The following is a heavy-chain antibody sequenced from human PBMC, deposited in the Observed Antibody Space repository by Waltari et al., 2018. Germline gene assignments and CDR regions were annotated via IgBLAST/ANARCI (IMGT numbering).Heavy chain of an antibody. CDR3: TTGWYFDN. CDR2: IKSKTNGGTT. D-gene: IGHD6-19*01. Sequence: EVQLVESGGGLVKPGGSLTLSCQGSGFTFSNAWMSWVRQAPGKGLEWVGRIKSKTNGGTTDYPVSVKGRFSISRDDSKNAVYLQMNNLKTEDKGVYYCTTGWYFDNWGQGTLVTVSS. J-gene: IGHJ4*02. V-gene: IGHV3-15*01. CDR1: GFTFSNAW.